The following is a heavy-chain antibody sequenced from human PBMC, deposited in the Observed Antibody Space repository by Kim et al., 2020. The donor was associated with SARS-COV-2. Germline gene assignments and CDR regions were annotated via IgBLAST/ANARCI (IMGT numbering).Heavy chain of an antibody. CDR3: AREVGVYDFWSGSMFHY. J-gene: IGHJ4*02. CDR1: GGYISSYY. V-gene: IGHV4-59*13. Sequence: SETLSLTCTVSGGYISSYYWSWIRQPPGKGLEWIGYIYYSGSTNYNPSLKSRVTISVDTSKNQFSLKLSSVTAADTAVYYCAREVGVYDFWSGSMFHYWGQGTLVAVSS. D-gene: IGHD3-3*01. CDR2: IYYSGST.